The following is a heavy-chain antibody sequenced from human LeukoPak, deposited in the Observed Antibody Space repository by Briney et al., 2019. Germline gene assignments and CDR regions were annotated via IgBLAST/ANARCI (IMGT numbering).Heavy chain of an antibody. V-gene: IGHV4-34*01. CDR3: ARDWNRYAY. CDR1: GGSFSGYY. J-gene: IGHJ4*02. Sequence: SETLSLTCAVYGGSFSGYYWSWIRQPPGKGLEWIGEINHSGSTNYNPSLKSRVTISVDTSKSQFSLYMDSVTAADTAVYYCARDWNRYAYWGQGTLVTVSS. D-gene: IGHD1-1*01. CDR2: INHSGST.